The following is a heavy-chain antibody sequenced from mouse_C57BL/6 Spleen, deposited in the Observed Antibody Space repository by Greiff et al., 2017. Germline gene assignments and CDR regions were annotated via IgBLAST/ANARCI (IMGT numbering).Heavy chain of an antibody. CDR1: GFTFSDYG. Sequence: DVKLVESGGGLVKPGGSLKLSCAASGFTFSDYGMHWVRQAPEKGLEWVAYISSGSSTIYYADTVKGRFTITRDNAKNTLFLQMTSLRSEDTAMYYCAKYYGSSYVRYWYFDVWGTGTTVTVSS. CDR3: AKYYGSSYVRYWYFDV. V-gene: IGHV5-17*01. J-gene: IGHJ1*03. CDR2: ISSGSSTI. D-gene: IGHD1-1*01.